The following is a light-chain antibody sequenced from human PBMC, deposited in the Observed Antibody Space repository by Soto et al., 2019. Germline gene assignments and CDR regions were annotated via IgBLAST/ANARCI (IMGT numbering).Light chain of an antibody. CDR3: QQSYSFPRT. CDR1: QTISSY. J-gene: IGKJ2*01. V-gene: IGKV1-39*01. Sequence: DIQMTQSPSSLSASVGDRVTITCRASQTISSYLNWYQQKPGKAPKLLVYAASSLQSGVPSRFSGSGSGTDFTLTISSLQPEDFASYYCQQSYSFPRTFGLGTKVEIK. CDR2: AAS.